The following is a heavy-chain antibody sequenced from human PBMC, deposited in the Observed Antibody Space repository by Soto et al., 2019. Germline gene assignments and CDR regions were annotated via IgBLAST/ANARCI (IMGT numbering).Heavy chain of an antibody. V-gene: IGHV4-4*07. CDR1: GGSISSYY. Sequence: QVQLQESGPGLVKPSETLSLTCTVSGGSISSYYWSWIRQPAGKGLEWIGRIYTSGSTNYNPSLKSRVTMSVDTSKNQFSLKLSSVTAADTAVYYCARGDTYYDYVWGSYRPVFAFDIWGQGTMVTVSS. J-gene: IGHJ3*02. CDR2: IYTSGST. CDR3: ARGDTYYDYVWGSYRPVFAFDI. D-gene: IGHD3-16*02.